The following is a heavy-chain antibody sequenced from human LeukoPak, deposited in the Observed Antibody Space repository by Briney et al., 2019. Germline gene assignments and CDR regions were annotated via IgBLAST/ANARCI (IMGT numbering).Heavy chain of an antibody. J-gene: IGHJ4*02. CDR2: IGGSGGST. CDR1: GFTFSSYA. CDR3: AKEWELQD. D-gene: IGHD1-26*01. V-gene: IGHV3-23*01. Sequence: QAGEPLRLSCAASGFTFSSYAMSWVRQPPGKGLEWVSAIGGSGGSTYYADSVKGRFTISRDNSKNTPYLQMNSLRAEDTAVYYCAKEWELQDWGQGTLVTVSS.